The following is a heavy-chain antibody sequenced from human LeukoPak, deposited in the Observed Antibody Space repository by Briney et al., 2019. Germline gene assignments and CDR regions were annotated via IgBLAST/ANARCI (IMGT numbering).Heavy chain of an antibody. V-gene: IGHV3-7*01. CDR2: IKKDGSEK. CDR3: ARDRYSYGDF. Sequence: GGSLRLSCAASGFTFSTYWMSWVRQAPGRGLEWMANIKKDGSEKYYVDSVKGRFTISRDNAKNTLYLQMSSLRAEDTAVYYCARDRYSYGDFWGQGTLVTVSS. J-gene: IGHJ4*02. D-gene: IGHD5-18*01. CDR1: GFTFSTYW.